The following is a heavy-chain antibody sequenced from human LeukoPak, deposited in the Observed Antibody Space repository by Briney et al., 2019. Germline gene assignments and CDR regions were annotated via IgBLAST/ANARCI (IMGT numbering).Heavy chain of an antibody. V-gene: IGHV3-7*01. Sequence: PGGSLRLSCAASGFTFSSYWRSWVRQAPGKGLEWVANIKQDGSEKYYVDSVKGRFTISRDNAKNSLYLQMNSLRAEDTAVYYCARDTYSSGWYDYWGQGTLVTVSS. J-gene: IGHJ4*02. CDR1: GFTFSSYW. D-gene: IGHD6-19*01. CDR2: IKQDGSEK. CDR3: ARDTYSSGWYDY.